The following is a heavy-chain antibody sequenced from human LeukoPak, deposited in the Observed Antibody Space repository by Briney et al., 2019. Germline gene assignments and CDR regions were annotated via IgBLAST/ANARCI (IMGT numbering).Heavy chain of an antibody. CDR2: IYYSGST. CDR3: ARVPSLYGDYYFDY. D-gene: IGHD4-17*01. J-gene: IGHJ4*02. CDR1: GGSISSYY. V-gene: IGHV4-59*01. Sequence: SETLSLTCTVSGGSISSYYWSWIRQPPGKGLEWIGYIYYSGSTNYNPSLKSRVTISVDTSKNQFSLKLSSVTAADTAVYYCARVPSLYGDYYFDYWGQGTLVTVSS.